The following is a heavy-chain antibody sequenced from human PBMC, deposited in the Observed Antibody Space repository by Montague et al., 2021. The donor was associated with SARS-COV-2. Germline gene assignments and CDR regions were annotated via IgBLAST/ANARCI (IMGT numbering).Heavy chain of an antibody. Sequence: SLRLSCAASGFTFSSYAMSWVRQAPGKGLEWVSAINGSGGSTYYADSVKGRFTISRDNSKNTLYLQMNSLRAEDTAVYYCAKEGDYDILTGYYPNRRYFDYWGQGTLVTVSS. D-gene: IGHD3-9*01. J-gene: IGHJ4*02. CDR2: INGSGGST. CDR1: GFTFSSYA. CDR3: AKEGDYDILTGYYPNRRYFDY. V-gene: IGHV3-23*01.